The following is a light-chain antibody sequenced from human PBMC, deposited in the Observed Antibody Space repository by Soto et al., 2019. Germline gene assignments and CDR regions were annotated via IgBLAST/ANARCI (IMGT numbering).Light chain of an antibody. CDR3: HHYNHWPWT. J-gene: IGKJ1*01. CDR1: QTVGSN. Sequence: EIVMTQSPVTLSVSPGERATLSCRASQTVGSNLVWYQQKPGQPPRLLFYAASTRATGVPVRFSGSGSGTECTLTISSLQSEDFAVYYCHHYNHWPWTFGQGTKVEIK. CDR2: AAS. V-gene: IGKV3-15*01.